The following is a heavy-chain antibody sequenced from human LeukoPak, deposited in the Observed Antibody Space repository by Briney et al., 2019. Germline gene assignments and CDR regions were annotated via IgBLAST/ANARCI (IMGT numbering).Heavy chain of an antibody. V-gene: IGHV3-7*03. CDR2: VNRDGSET. J-gene: IGHJ6*02. Sequence: GGSLRLSCAASGFTLSNHWMTWVRQVPGRGPEWVANVNRDGSETYYLDSVKGRFTISKDNAKNSLYLQMNSLRAEDTALYHCARNDGMDVWGQGTTVTVSS. CDR1: GFTLSNHW. CDR3: ARNDGMDV. D-gene: IGHD3-16*01.